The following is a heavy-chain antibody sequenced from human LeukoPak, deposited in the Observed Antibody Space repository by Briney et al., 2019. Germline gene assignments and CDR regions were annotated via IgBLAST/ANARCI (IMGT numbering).Heavy chain of an antibody. CDR1: GFTFSDFW. D-gene: IGHD6-19*01. CDR3: ARAVGRGWFDY. CDR2: INRDGSDK. Sequence: AGGSLRLSCSASGFTFSDFWMTWVRQAPGKGLEWVGNINRDGSDKSSVDSVDSVKGRFTISRDNAKNSVYLHMTSLRAEDTAVYYCARAVGRGWFDYWGQGSLVTVSS. V-gene: IGHV3-7*01. J-gene: IGHJ4*02.